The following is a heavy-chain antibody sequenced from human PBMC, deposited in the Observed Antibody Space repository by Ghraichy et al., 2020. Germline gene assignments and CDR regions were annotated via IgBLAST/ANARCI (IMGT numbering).Heavy chain of an antibody. CDR3: TTGDYDALRI. V-gene: IGHV3-15*01. J-gene: IGHJ3*02. CDR2: IKRKSDGGTT. Sequence: WGSLRLSCAASGFTFNNAWMSWVRQAPGKGLEWIGRIKRKSDGGTTEYAAPVKGRFTVSRDDSKSTVFLQMNSLKVEDTAFYYCTTGDYDALRIWGQGTMVTVSS. D-gene: IGHD4-11*01. CDR1: GFTFNNAW.